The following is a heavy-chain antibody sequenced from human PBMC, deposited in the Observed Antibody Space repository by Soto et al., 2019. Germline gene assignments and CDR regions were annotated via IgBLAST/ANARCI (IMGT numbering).Heavy chain of an antibody. J-gene: IGHJ6*02. D-gene: IGHD3-9*01. CDR2: IIPIFGTA. Sequence: ASVKVSCKASGGTFSSYAISWVRQAPGQGLEWMGGIIPIFGTANYAQKFQGRVTITADESTGTAYMELSSLRSEDTAVYYCARYYDILTGTSRSYYYYGMDVWGQGTTVTVSS. V-gene: IGHV1-69*13. CDR3: ARYYDILTGTSRSYYYYGMDV. CDR1: GGTFSSYA.